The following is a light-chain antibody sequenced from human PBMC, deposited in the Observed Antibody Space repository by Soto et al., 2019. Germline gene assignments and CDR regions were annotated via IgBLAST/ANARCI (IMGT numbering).Light chain of an antibody. CDR2: DVS. CDR1: SSDVGGYNY. Sequence: QSVLTQPRSVSGSPGQSVTISCTGTSSDVGGYNYVSWYQQHPGKAPKLMIYDVSKRPSGVPDRFSGSSSGAERYLTISSLQPEDEADYYCQTWGSDSHVFGAGTKLTVL. V-gene: IGLV2-11*01. J-gene: IGLJ1*01. CDR3: QTWGSDSHV.